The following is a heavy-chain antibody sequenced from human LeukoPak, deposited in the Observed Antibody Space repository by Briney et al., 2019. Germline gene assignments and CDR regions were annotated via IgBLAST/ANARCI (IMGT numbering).Heavy chain of an antibody. Sequence: GGSLRLSCAASGFTVSSNYMSWVRQAPGKGLEWVSVIYSGGSTYYADSVKGRFTISRDNSKNTLYLQMNSLRAEDTAVYYCARDLVVDTAMVKANAFDIWGQGTMVTVSS. J-gene: IGHJ3*02. D-gene: IGHD5-18*01. CDR2: IYSGGST. V-gene: IGHV3-66*01. CDR1: GFTVSSNY. CDR3: ARDLVVDTAMVKANAFDI.